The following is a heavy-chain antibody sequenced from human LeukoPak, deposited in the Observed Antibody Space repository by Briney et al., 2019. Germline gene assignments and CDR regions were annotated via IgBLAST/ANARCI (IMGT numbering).Heavy chain of an antibody. CDR1: GFTFSSCA. J-gene: IGHJ2*01. CDR2: VSRSGGTK. CDR3: AKDRTVGASYWYFDL. Sequence: GGSLRLSCVGSGFTFSSCAITWVRQAPGKGLEWVSVVSRSGGTKYYADSVKGRFTVSRDNSMSTAFLQMSSLKAEDTAVYFCAKDRTVGASYWYFDLWGRGTLVTVSS. V-gene: IGHV3-23*01. D-gene: IGHD1-26*01.